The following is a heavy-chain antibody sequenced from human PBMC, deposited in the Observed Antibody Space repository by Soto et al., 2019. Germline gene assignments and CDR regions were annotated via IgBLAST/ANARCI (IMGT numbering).Heavy chain of an antibody. J-gene: IGHJ3*02. CDR1: GFTFSSYA. D-gene: IGHD6-19*01. CDR2: ISGSGGST. CDR3: AKGLRQWLEGEIVFDI. V-gene: IGHV3-23*01. Sequence: GGSLRLSCAASGFTFSSYAMSWVRQAPGKGLEWVSAISGSGGSTYYADSVKGRFTISRDNSKNTLYLQMNSLRAEDTAVYYCAKGLRQWLEGEIVFDIWGQGTMVTVSS.